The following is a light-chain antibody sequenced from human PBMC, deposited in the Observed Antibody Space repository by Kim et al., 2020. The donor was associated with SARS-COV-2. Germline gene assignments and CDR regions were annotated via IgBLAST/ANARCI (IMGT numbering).Light chain of an antibody. Sequence: SVTISGTGTRSDVGGYNFDSCHQQHPGKAPKLIIYDVNKRPSGVPNRFSGSKSGNTASLTVSGLQAEDEADYYCSSYAGTNNFYVFGTGTKLTVL. J-gene: IGLJ1*01. V-gene: IGLV2-8*01. CDR1: RSDVGGYNF. CDR3: SSYAGTNNFYV. CDR2: DVN.